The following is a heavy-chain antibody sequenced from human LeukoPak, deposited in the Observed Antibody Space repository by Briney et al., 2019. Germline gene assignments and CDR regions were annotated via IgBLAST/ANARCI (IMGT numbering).Heavy chain of an antibody. CDR2: IYPDNSDT. CDR3: ARRRDYYDKGGFDY. CDR1: GYTFTNYW. J-gene: IGHJ4*02. V-gene: IGHV5-51*01. D-gene: IGHD3-22*01. Sequence: KSGESLKISCQGSGYTFTNYWIGWVRQMPGKGLEWMGVIYPDNSDTKYSPSLQGQVTISADKSISTAYLQWSSLKASDTAMYYCARRRDYYDKGGFDYWGQGTLVTVSS.